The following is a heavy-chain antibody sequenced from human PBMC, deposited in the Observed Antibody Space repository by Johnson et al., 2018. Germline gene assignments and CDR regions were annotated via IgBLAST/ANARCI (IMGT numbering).Heavy chain of an antibody. V-gene: IGHV1-69*01. Sequence: QAQLVESGAEVKKPGSSVKVSCKASGGTFSSYAISWVRQAPGQGLEWMGGIIPIFGTANYAQKFQGRVTITADESTSTAYMELSSLRSEDTAVYYCGSDTYRISPSCHNAYYYYGMDVWGQGTTVTVSS. J-gene: IGHJ6*02. CDR1: GGTFSSYA. D-gene: IGHD2-2*01. CDR2: IIPIFGTA. CDR3: GSDTYRISPSCHNAYYYYGMDV.